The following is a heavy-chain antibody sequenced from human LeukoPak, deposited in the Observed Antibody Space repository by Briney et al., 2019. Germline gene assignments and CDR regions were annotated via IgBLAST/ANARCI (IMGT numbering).Heavy chain of an antibody. CDR2: IYSGGST. Sequence: GGSLRLSCAASGFTVSSNYMSWVRQAPGKGLEWVSVIYSGGSTYYADSVKGRFTISRDNSKNTLYPQMNSLRAEDTAVYYCARDSRITMVRGVPFDYYYGMDVWGQGTTVTVSS. CDR3: ARDSRITMVRGVPFDYYYGMDV. J-gene: IGHJ6*02. D-gene: IGHD3-10*01. V-gene: IGHV3-66*01. CDR1: GFTVSSNY.